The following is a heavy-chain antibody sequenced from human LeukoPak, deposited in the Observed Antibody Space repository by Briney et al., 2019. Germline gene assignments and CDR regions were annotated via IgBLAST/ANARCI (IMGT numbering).Heavy chain of an antibody. CDR2: ISSSSYYI. Sequence: GGSLRLSCAASGFTFSSYTMNWVRQAPGKGLEWVSSISSSSYYIYYADSVKGRFTISRDNAKNSLYLQMNSLGAEDTAVYYCARGLSSSWSGNWFDPWGQGALVTVSS. CDR3: ARGLSSSWSGNWFDP. D-gene: IGHD6-13*01. V-gene: IGHV3-21*01. CDR1: GFTFSSYT. J-gene: IGHJ5*02.